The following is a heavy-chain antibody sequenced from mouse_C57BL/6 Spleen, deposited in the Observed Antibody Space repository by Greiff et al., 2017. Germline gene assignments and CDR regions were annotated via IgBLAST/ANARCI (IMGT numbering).Heavy chain of an antibody. Sequence: VQLKESGPGLVKPSQSLSLTCSVTGYSITSGYYWNCIRQFPGNKLEWMGYISYDGSHNYNPSLTNRISITRDTSKNQFFLKLNSVTTEDTATYYSARDYYSIPYYFDYWGQGTTLTVSS. CDR1: GYSITSGYY. CDR3: ARDYYSIPYYFDY. V-gene: IGHV3-6*01. CDR2: ISYDGSH. D-gene: IGHD2-5*01. J-gene: IGHJ2*01.